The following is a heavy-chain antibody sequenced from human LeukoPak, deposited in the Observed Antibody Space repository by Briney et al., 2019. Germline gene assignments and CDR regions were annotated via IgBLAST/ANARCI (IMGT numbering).Heavy chain of an antibody. J-gene: IGHJ4*02. Sequence: SETLSLTCAVYGGSFSGYYWSWIRQPPGKGLEWIGEINHSGSTNYNPSLKSRVTISVDTSKNQFSLKLSSVTAADTAVYYCARDMVRGVNQLGYWGQGTLVTVPS. V-gene: IGHV4-34*01. CDR1: GGSFSGYY. CDR3: ARDMVRGVNQLGY. D-gene: IGHD3-10*01. CDR2: INHSGST.